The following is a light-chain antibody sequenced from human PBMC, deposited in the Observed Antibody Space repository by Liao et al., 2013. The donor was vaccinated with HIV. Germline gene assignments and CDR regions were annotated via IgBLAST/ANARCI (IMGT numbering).Light chain of an antibody. CDR1: KLGNKY. CDR2: QDY. V-gene: IGLV3-1*01. J-gene: IGLJ2*01. CDR3: QAWDSNTMI. Sequence: SYELTQTPSVSVSPGQTARIACSGDKLGNKYACWYQVKPGQSPVLVMYQDYKRPSGIPERFSGSNSGNTATLTISGTQAIDEADYYCQAWDSNTMIFGGGTQLTVL.